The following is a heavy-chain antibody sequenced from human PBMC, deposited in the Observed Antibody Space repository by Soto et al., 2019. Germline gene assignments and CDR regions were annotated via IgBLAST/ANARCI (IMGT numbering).Heavy chain of an antibody. CDR2: ISSSGSTI. CDR3: ARSWVPAATAISDY. V-gene: IGHV3-11*01. CDR1: GFTFSDYY. Sequence: PGGSLRLSCAASGFTFSDYYMSWIRQAPGKGLEWVSYISSSGSTIYYADSVKGRFTISRDNAKNSLYLQMNSLRAEDTAVYYCARSWVPAATAISDYWGQGTLVTVSS. D-gene: IGHD2-2*01. J-gene: IGHJ4*02.